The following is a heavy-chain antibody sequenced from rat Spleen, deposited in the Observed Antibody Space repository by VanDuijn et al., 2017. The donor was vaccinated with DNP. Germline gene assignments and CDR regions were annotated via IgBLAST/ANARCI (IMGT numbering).Heavy chain of an antibody. V-gene: IGHV2-19*01. Sequence: LRSRLIISRDTSKSQVFLKMNSLQTEDTAIYFCTRGGGFAYWGQGTLVTVSS. J-gene: IGHJ3*01. CDR3: TRGGGFAY.